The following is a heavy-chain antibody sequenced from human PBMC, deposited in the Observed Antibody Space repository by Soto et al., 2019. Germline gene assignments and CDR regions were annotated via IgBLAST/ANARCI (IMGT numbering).Heavy chain of an antibody. CDR3: ARDRSEFARWFDR. V-gene: IGHV3-33*01. Sequence: QVQLVESGGGLVQPERSLRLSCAASGFTFRNHGMHWVRQAPGKGLEWVAVIWYDESHEFYADSEKGRFSISRDNAKNTLYLQMNSLRAEDTAMYYCARDRSEFARWFDRWGQGTLVTVSS. CDR1: GFTFRNHG. J-gene: IGHJ5*02. CDR2: IWYDESHE. D-gene: IGHD2-21*01.